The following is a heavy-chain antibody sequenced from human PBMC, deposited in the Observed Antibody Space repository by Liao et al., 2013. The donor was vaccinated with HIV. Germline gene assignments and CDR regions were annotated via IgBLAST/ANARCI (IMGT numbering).Heavy chain of an antibody. CDR3: ARGPRVRSYFDY. J-gene: IGHJ4*02. Sequence: QVQLQESGPGLVKPSQTLSLTCTVSRGSISSGSYYWSWIRQPAGKGLEWIGRIYTSGSTNYNPSLKSRVTISVDTSKNQFSLKLSSVTAADTAVYYCARGPRVRSYFDYWGQGTLVTVSS. V-gene: IGHV4-61*02. CDR1: RGSISSGSYY. CDR2: IYTSGST.